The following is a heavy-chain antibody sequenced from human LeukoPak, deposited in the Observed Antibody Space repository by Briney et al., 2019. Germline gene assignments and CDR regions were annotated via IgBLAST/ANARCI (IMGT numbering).Heavy chain of an antibody. D-gene: IGHD2/OR15-2a*01. Sequence: GGSLRLSCAASGFTFSSYWMSWVRQAPGKGLVWVSHINSDGSWTSYADSVKGRFTISKDNAKNTVYLQMNNLRAEDTAVYYCVSFYETYWGRGTLVTVSS. V-gene: IGHV3-74*01. CDR2: INSDGSWT. CDR1: GFTFSSYW. CDR3: VSFYETY. J-gene: IGHJ4*02.